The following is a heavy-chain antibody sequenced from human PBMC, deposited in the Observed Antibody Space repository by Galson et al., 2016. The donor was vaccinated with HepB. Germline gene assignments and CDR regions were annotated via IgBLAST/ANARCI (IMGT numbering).Heavy chain of an antibody. CDR1: GYDFPSYW. CDR3: ARSTSGGIMYRFFDP. D-gene: IGHD3-3*01. Sequence: QSGAEVKKPGESLKISCQAFGYDFPSYWLGWVRQMPGKGLEWMGIIDPRDSDTKYSPSFQGQVTMSVDKSTNTAYLQWSSLKASDTAIYYCARSTSGGIMYRFFDPWGQGTLVTVSS. CDR2: IDPRDSDT. V-gene: IGHV5-51*01. J-gene: IGHJ5*02.